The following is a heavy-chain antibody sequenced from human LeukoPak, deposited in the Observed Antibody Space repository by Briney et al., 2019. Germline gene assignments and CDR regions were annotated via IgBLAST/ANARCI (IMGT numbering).Heavy chain of an antibody. Sequence: SDTLSLTCSVSGGSISSSSYYWAWIRQPPGKGLEWIGSIYYSGTTYYNPALMSRVIISVDTSTNRFSLKLSSMTAADTAVYYCASTITYSDDTGYYLVDAFDVWAQGILVTVSS. CDR1: GGSISSSSYY. V-gene: IGHV4-39*01. CDR3: ASTITYSDDTGYYLVDAFDV. D-gene: IGHD3-9*01. J-gene: IGHJ3*01. CDR2: IYYSGTT.